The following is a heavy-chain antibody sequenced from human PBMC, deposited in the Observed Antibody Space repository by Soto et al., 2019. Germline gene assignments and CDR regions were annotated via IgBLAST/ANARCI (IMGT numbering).Heavy chain of an antibody. Sequence: EVQVVESGGDLVQPGGSLRVSCSASGFSFSDYAMHWVRQAPGKGPEYISGISSNGDTTYYADSVRDRITISRDNSKKSVYLQMSRLRPAETAVYYCVKGRWRTTTCYTVFLGYWGVGTLVTVAS. J-gene: IGHJ4*02. CDR2: ISSNGDTT. CDR1: GFSFSDYA. V-gene: IGHV3-64D*08. CDR3: VKGRWRTTTCYTVFLGY. D-gene: IGHD2-2*02.